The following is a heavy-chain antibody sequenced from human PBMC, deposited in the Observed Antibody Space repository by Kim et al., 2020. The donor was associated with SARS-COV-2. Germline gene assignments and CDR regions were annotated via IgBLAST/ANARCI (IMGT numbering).Heavy chain of an antibody. CDR2: FDPEDGET. J-gene: IGHJ4*02. V-gene: IGHV1-24*01. CDR3: ATLDSCGYYKEYYFDY. Sequence: ASVKVSCKVSGYTLTELSMHWVRQAPGKGLEWMGGFDPEDGETIYAQKFQGRVTMTEDTSTDTAYMDLSSLRSEDTAVYYCATLDSCGYYKEYYFDYWGQGTLVTVSS. CDR1: GYTLTELS. D-gene: IGHD3-22*01.